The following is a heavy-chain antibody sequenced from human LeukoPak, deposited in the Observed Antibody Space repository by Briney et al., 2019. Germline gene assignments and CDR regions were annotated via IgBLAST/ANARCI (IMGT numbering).Heavy chain of an antibody. CDR2: INPNSGGT. CDR1: RYTFTGYY. Sequence: ASVKVSCKASRYTFTGYYMHWVQQAPGQGLEWMGWINPNSGGTNYAQKFQGRVTMTRDTSISTAYMELSRLRSDDTAVYYCARDRWYYNGDYWGQGTLVTVSS. J-gene: IGHJ4*02. V-gene: IGHV1-2*02. D-gene: IGHD6-13*01. CDR3: ARDRWYYNGDY.